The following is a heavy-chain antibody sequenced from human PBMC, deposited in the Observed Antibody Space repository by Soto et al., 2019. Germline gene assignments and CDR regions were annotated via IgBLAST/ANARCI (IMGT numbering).Heavy chain of an antibody. J-gene: IGHJ4*02. D-gene: IGHD1-26*01. CDR3: ARDPVGAPHFDY. V-gene: IGHV4-59*01. CDR2: IYYIGRT. Sequence: QVQLQESGPGLVKPSETLSLTCNVDSISTYYWNWIRQPPGKGLEWIGYIYYIGRTNYNPSLRSRVTKPIDTSKNQFALKLSSVTAADTAVYYCARDPVGAPHFDYWGQGALVTVSS. CDR1: DSISTYY.